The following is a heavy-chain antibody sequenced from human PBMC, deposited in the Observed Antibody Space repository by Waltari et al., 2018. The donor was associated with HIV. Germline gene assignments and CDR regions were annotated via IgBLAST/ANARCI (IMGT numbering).Heavy chain of an antibody. D-gene: IGHD3-9*01. CDR3: ARGLDILTGYYHWFSDL. J-gene: IGHJ2*01. CDR2: IYISGSP. Sequence: QVQLQESGPGLVKPSQTLSLTCTVSGGPITSGSYYWIWIRQPAGQGLEWIGRIYISGSPNYNPSLRSRVTMSLDTSKNQFSLKLTSVTAADTAVYYCARGLDILTGYYHWFSDLWGRGTLVTVSS. CDR1: GGPITSGSYY. V-gene: IGHV4-61*02.